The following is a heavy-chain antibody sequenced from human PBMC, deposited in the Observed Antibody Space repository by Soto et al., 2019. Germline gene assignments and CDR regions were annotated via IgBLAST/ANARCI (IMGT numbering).Heavy chain of an antibody. D-gene: IGHD3-16*02. CDR1: GFTFSSYA. CDR3: AKENYDYIWGSYPRGAFDI. Sequence: GGSLRLSCAASGFTFSSYAMSWVRQAPGKGLEWVSAISGSGGSTYYADSVKGRFTISRDNSKNTLYLQMNSLRAEDTAVYYWAKENYDYIWGSYPRGAFDIWGQGTMVTVSS. V-gene: IGHV3-23*01. J-gene: IGHJ3*02. CDR2: ISGSGGST.